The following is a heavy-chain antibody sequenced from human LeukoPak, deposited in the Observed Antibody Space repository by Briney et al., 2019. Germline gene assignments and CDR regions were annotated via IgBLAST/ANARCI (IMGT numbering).Heavy chain of an antibody. CDR2: IKEDGSQK. V-gene: IGHV3-7*03. Sequence: GGSLSLSWAASGFTFSSNPMEWVTKAQGKGLEWVANIKEDGSQKYYVDSVKGRFTISRDNAKNSLFLQTNSLRADDTAVYYCARDSGWFRFDYWGQGTLVTVSS. D-gene: IGHD6-13*01. J-gene: IGHJ4*02. CDR1: GFTFSSNP. CDR3: ARDSGWFRFDY.